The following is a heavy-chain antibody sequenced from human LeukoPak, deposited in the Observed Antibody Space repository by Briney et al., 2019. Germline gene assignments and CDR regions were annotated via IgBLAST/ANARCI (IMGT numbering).Heavy chain of an antibody. J-gene: IGHJ2*01. CDR1: GFTFDDYA. Sequence: GRSLRLSCAASGFTFDDYAMHWVRQAPGKGLEWVSSISSSSSYIYYADSVKGRFTISRDNAKNSLYLQMNSLRAEDTAVYYCARNIVVVPAAIPRDWYFDLWGRGTLVTVSS. CDR3: ARNIVVVPAAIPRDWYFDL. CDR2: ISSSSSYI. V-gene: IGHV3-21*01. D-gene: IGHD2-2*02.